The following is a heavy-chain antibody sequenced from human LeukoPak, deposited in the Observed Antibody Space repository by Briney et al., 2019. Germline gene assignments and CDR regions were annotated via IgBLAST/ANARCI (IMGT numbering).Heavy chain of an antibody. V-gene: IGHV4-4*02. CDR2: IYHSGST. CDR1: GGSISSGNW. D-gene: IGHD3-16*01. J-gene: IGHJ4*02. Sequence: PSETLSLTCAVSGGSISSGNWWSWIRQPPGKGLEWIGEIYHSGSTNYNPSLKRRVIISVDKSKNQFSLRLSLVTAADTAVYYCARGSYYDFDSGFRNYYFLYWGQGTLVTVSS. CDR3: ARGSYYDFDSGFRNYYFLY.